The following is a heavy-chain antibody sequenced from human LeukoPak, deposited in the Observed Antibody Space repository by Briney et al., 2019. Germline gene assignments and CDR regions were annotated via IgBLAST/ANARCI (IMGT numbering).Heavy chain of an antibody. J-gene: IGHJ4*02. CDR1: GGSISSYY. CDR3: VRSLGLQEPIDY. CDR2: IYSSGST. D-gene: IGHD4-11*01. Sequence: SETLSLTCTVSGGSISSYYWNWIRQPPGKGLEWIGYIYSSGSTNYNPSLKSRVTMSVDTSKNQFSLRLTSLTAADTAVYYCVRSLGLQEPIDYWGQGTLVTVSS. V-gene: IGHV4-59*01.